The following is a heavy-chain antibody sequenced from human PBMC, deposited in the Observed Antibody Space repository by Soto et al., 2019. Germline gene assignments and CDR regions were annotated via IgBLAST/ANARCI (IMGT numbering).Heavy chain of an antibody. J-gene: IGHJ4*02. Sequence: PGGSLRLSCAASGVTFTRYSMNWVRQAPGKGLEWVSSISSTTNYIYYGDSMKGRSTISRDNAKNSLYLEMNSLRAEDTAVYYCARESEDLTSNFDYWGQGTLVTVSS. V-gene: IGHV3-21*06. CDR1: GVTFTRYS. CDR2: ISSTTNYI. CDR3: ARESEDLTSNFDY.